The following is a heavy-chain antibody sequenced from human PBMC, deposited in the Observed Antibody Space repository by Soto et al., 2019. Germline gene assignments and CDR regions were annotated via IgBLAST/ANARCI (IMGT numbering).Heavy chain of an antibody. CDR2: IIPFFGTA. CDR1: GYTFTDYY. Sequence: SVKVSCKASGYTFTDYYIHWVRQAPGQGLEWMGGIIPFFGTAEYSQKFEDRITITADESTNTVYMDLRSLTSEDTAIYYCARTAPMDAGDKYYYDYWGQGTLVTVSS. D-gene: IGHD3-16*01. CDR3: ARTAPMDAGDKYYYDY. J-gene: IGHJ4*02. V-gene: IGHV1-69*13.